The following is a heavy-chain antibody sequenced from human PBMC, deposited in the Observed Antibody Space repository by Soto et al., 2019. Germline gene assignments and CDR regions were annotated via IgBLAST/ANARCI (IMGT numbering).Heavy chain of an antibody. CDR2: IIPIFGTA. CDR3: ARRAQAPRRGVGYYYYGRDV. Sequence: SVKVSCKASGGTFSSYAISWVRQAPGQGLEWMGGIIPIFGTANYAQKFQGRVTITADESTSTAYMELSSLRSEEWAVYYCARRAQAPRRGVGYYYYGRDVWGQGATVTVSS. D-gene: IGHD3-10*01. CDR1: GGTFSSYA. V-gene: IGHV1-69*13. J-gene: IGHJ6*02.